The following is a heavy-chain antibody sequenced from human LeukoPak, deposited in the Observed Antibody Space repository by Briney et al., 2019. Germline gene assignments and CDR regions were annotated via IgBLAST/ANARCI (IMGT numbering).Heavy chain of an antibody. CDR1: GGSFSGYY. Sequence: SETLSLTCAVYGGSFSGYYWSWIRQPPGKGLEWIGEINHSGSTNYNPSLKSRVTISVDTSKNQFSLKLSSVTAADTAVYYCARHVRYFDWSFDYWGQGTLVTVSS. D-gene: IGHD3-9*01. J-gene: IGHJ4*02. V-gene: IGHV4-34*01. CDR2: INHSGST. CDR3: ARHVRYFDWSFDY.